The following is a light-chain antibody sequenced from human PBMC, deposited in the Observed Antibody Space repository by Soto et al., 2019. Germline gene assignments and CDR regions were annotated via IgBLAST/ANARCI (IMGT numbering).Light chain of an antibody. V-gene: IGKV3-20*01. CDR2: GAS. Sequence: EIVLTQSPATLSLSPGEGATLSCRASQSGFSSYLACFQQRPGQAPRLLIYGASTRATGIPDRFSGSGSGTDFTLTISRLEPEDFAVYYCHQYGSSPWTLGQGTKVEIK. CDR3: HQYGSSPWT. J-gene: IGKJ1*01. CDR1: QSGFSSY.